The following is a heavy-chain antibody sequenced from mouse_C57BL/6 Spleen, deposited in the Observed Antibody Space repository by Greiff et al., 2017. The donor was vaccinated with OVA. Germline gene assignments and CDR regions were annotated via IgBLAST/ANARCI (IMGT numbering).Heavy chain of an antibody. V-gene: IGHV5-4*01. Sequence: EVKVVESGGGLVKPGGSLKLSCAASGFTFSSYAMSWVRQTPEKRLEWVATISDGGSYTYYPDNVKGRFTISRDNAKNNLYLQMSHLKSEDTAMYYCARDLDYYGSSPSWFAYWGQGTLVTVSA. CDR2: ISDGGSYT. D-gene: IGHD1-1*01. CDR1: GFTFSSYA. J-gene: IGHJ3*01. CDR3: ARDLDYYGSSPSWFAY.